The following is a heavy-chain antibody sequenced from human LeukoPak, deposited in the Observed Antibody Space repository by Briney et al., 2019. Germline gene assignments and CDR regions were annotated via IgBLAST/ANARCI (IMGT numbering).Heavy chain of an antibody. CDR3: ARAGVYYASGNYLGY. CDR1: GGSISSYY. V-gene: IGHV4-59*01. J-gene: IGHJ4*02. CDR2: IYYSGST. D-gene: IGHD3-10*01. Sequence: SETLSLTCTVSGGSISSYYWSWIRQPPGKGLEWIGYIYYSGSTNYNPSLKSRVTISVDTSKNQFSLKLSSVTAADTAVYYCARAGVYYASGNYLGYWGQGSLVTVSS.